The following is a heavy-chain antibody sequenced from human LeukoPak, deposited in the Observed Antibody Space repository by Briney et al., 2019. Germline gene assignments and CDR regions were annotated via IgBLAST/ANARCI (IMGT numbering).Heavy chain of an antibody. CDR1: GYTFISYD. V-gene: IGHV1-8*01. CDR3: ARVRDGYNDAYDI. Sequence: ASVKVSCKASGYTFISYDIDWVRQATGQGLEWMGWMSPKSGNTDYAQKFQGRVTMTRNTSINTAYLELSSLRSDDTAVYYCARVRDGYNDAYDIWGQGTMVTVHS. CDR2: MSPKSGNT. J-gene: IGHJ3*02. D-gene: IGHD5-24*01.